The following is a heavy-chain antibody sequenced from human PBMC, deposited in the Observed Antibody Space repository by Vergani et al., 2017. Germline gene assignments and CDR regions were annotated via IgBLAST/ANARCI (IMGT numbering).Heavy chain of an antibody. J-gene: IGHJ5*02. V-gene: IGHV1-8*01. CDR2: MNPNSGNT. Sequence: QVQLVQSGAEVKKPGASVKVSCKASGYTVTSYDINWVRQATGQGLEWMGWMNPNSGNTGYAQKFQGRVTMTRNTSISTAYMELSSLKSEDTAVYYCARGLVVPAAVTLYWFDPWGQGTLVTVSS. D-gene: IGHD2-2*01. CDR3: ARGLVVPAAVTLYWFDP. CDR1: GYTVTSYD.